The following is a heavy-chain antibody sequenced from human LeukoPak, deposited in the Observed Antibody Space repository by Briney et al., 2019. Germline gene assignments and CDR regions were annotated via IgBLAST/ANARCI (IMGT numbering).Heavy chain of an antibody. V-gene: IGHV3-9*01. CDR2: ISWNSGSI. J-gene: IGHJ4*02. D-gene: IGHD7-27*01. CDR1: GFTFDDYA. CDR3: ASDSMGISY. Sequence: GGSLRLSCAASGFTFDDYAMHWVRQAPGKGLEWVSGISWNSGSIGYADSVKGRFTISRDNAKNSLYLQMNSLRAEDTALYYCASDSMGISYWGQGTLVTVSS.